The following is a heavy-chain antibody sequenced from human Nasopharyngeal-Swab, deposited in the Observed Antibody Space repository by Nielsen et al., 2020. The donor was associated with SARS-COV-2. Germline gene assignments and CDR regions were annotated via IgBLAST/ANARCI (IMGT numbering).Heavy chain of an antibody. CDR3: ARGDYDFWSMDV. V-gene: IGHV3-21*01. CDR1: GFTFSSYS. CDR2: ITSSSSYI. Sequence: GESLKISCAASGFTFSSYSMNWVRQAPGKGLEWVSSITSSSSYINYADSVRGRITISRDNAKNSLYLQMNSLRAEDTAVYYCARGDYDFWSMDVWGQGTTVTVSS. D-gene: IGHD3-3*01. J-gene: IGHJ6*02.